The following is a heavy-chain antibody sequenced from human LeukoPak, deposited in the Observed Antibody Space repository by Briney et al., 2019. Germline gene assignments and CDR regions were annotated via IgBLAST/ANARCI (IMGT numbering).Heavy chain of an antibody. Sequence: SETLSLTCTVSGGSISSYYWGWIRQPPGKGLEWIGSIYYSGSTYYNPSLKSRVTISVDTSKNQCSLKLSSVTAADTAVYYCATSYYYDSSGYHNWFDPWGQGTLVTVSS. CDR2: IYYSGST. V-gene: IGHV4-39*01. CDR3: ATSYYYDSSGYHNWFDP. J-gene: IGHJ5*02. D-gene: IGHD3-22*01. CDR1: GGSISSYY.